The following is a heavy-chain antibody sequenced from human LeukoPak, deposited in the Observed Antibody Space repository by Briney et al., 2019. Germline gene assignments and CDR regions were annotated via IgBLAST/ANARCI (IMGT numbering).Heavy chain of an antibody. V-gene: IGHV4-30-2*01. CDR3: ARVSGSSGYYLPLY. D-gene: IGHD3-22*01. Sequence: SETLSLTCAVSGGSISSGGYSWSWIRQPPGKGLEWIGYIYHSGSTYYNPSLKSRVTISVDRSKNQFSLKLSSVTAADTAVYYCARVSGSSGYYLPLYWGQGTLVTVSS. CDR2: IYHSGST. CDR1: GGSISSGGYS. J-gene: IGHJ4*02.